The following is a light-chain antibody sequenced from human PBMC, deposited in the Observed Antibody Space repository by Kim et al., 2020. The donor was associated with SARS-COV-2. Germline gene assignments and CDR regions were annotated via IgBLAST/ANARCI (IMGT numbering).Light chain of an antibody. Sequence: SYELTQPPSVSVSPGQTARITCSGDALPKQYAYWYQRKPGQAPVLVIYKDSERPSGIPERFSGSSSGTTVTLTISGVQAEDEADYYCQSADSSGTYWVFGTGTKVTVL. CDR2: KDS. V-gene: IGLV3-25*03. CDR1: ALPKQY. CDR3: QSADSSGTYWV. J-gene: IGLJ1*01.